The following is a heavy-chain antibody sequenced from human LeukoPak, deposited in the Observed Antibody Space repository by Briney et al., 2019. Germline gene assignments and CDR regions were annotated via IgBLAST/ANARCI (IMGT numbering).Heavy chain of an antibody. Sequence: GASVKVSCKASGYTFIGYYMHWVRQAPGQGLEWMGRINPNSGGTNYAQKFQGRVTMTRDTSISTAYMELSRLRSDDTAVYYCARGPTVTTRYNWFDPWGQGTLVTVSS. D-gene: IGHD4-17*01. J-gene: IGHJ5*02. V-gene: IGHV1-2*06. CDR3: ARGPTVTTRYNWFDP. CDR2: INPNSGGT. CDR1: GYTFIGYY.